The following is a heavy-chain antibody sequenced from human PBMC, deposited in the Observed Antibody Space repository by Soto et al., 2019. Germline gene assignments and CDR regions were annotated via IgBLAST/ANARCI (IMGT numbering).Heavy chain of an antibody. CDR2: IDGVGTGT. CDR1: GFTFTNYW. CDR3: TTLFEY. Sequence: EVQLVQSGGGSVQPGGSLRLSCAASGFTFTNYWMHWVRKVPGKGLVWVSRIDGVGTGTSYSDSVRGRFTISRDNAENMLYLQMNSLRAEDTAVYYCTTLFEYWGQGTLVTVSS. V-gene: IGHV3-74*01. D-gene: IGHD3-16*02. J-gene: IGHJ4*02.